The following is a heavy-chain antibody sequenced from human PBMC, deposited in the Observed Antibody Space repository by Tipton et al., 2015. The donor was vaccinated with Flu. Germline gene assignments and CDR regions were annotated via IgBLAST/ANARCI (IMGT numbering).Heavy chain of an antibody. J-gene: IGHJ5*02. CDR3: ARRDYSNYVSEPKNWFDP. V-gene: IGHV4-31*03. Sequence: TLSLTCTVSGGSISSGGAYWSWIRQHPGKGLEWLGGIYYSGSTYYNSSLMSRLTIVVDTSKNQFFLRLSSVTAADTAVYYCARRDYSNYVSEPKNWFDPWGQGTLVTVSS. CDR2: IYYSGST. CDR1: GGSISSGGAY. D-gene: IGHD4-11*01.